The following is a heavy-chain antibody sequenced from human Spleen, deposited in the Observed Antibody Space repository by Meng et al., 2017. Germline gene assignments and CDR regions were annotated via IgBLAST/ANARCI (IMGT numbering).Heavy chain of an antibody. CDR2: VYYSGIT. D-gene: IGHD3-16*01. CDR3: ARDLWELRYKAPFDP. V-gene: IGHV4-39*07. J-gene: IGHJ5*02. CDR1: GGSISSGRYY. Sequence: ESLKISCAVSGGSISSGRYYWNWIRQPPGKGLEWIGSVYYSGITYYNPSLESRVTISVDTSKNQFSLKLSSVTAADTAVYYCARDLWELRYKAPFDPWGQGILVTVSS.